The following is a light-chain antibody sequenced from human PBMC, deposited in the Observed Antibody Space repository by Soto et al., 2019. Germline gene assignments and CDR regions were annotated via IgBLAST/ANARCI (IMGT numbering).Light chain of an antibody. Sequence: QSALTQAASASGSPGQSITISCTGTSSDIGAYNHVSWYQQRPGTAPKVVIFEVNNRPSGISYRFSGSKSGNTAYLTISGLQTEDEADYYCASHTTSKTWVFGGGTKLTVL. V-gene: IGLV2-14*01. CDR2: EVN. J-gene: IGLJ3*02. CDR3: ASHTTSKTWV. CDR1: SSDIGAYNH.